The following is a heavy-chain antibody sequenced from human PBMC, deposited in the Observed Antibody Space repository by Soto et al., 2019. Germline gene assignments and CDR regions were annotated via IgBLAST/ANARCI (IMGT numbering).Heavy chain of an antibody. J-gene: IGHJ5*02. D-gene: IGHD3-22*01. CDR2: FFIGGNT. CDR1: GGSISSSTYY. Sequence: SETLSLTCTVSGGSISSSTYYWGWMRQPPGKGLEWIASFFIGGNTYYNPSLKSRVTISVDTSNNQFSLKLSSVTAADTAVYYCARQASGYYYGWFDPWGQGTLVTVSS. V-gene: IGHV4-39*01. CDR3: ARQASGYYYGWFDP.